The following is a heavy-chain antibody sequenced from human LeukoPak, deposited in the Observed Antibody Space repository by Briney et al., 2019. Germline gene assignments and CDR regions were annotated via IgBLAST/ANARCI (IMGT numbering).Heavy chain of an antibody. D-gene: IGHD2-2*02. Sequence: ASVKVSCKASGYTFTSYYMHWVRQAPGQGLERMGWINPNSGGTNYAQKFQGRVTMTRDTSISTAYMELSRLRSDDTAVYYCARGRIVVVPAAIGGWFDPWGQGTLVTVSS. V-gene: IGHV1-2*02. CDR2: INPNSGGT. CDR1: GYTFTSYY. CDR3: ARGRIVVVPAAIGGWFDP. J-gene: IGHJ5*02.